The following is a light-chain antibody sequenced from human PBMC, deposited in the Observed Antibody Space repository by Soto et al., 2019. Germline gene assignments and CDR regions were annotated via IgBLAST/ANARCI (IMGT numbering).Light chain of an antibody. CDR2: DAS. CDR3: QQYNSYSTWT. J-gene: IGKJ1*01. Sequence: DIQMTQSPSTLSASVGDRVTITCRASQSISRYLAWYQQKTGKAPKVLIWDASSLERGVPPRFSGSGSGTEFTLTISSLQPYDFATYYCQQYNSYSTWTFGQGTKVEIK. CDR1: QSISRY. V-gene: IGKV1-5*01.